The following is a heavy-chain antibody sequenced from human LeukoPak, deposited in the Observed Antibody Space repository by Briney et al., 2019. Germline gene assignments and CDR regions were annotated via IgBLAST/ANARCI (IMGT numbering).Heavy chain of an antibody. CDR2: IYHGGST. Sequence: SETLSLTCTVSGDSISNSHWWSWVRQPPRKGLEWIGEIYHGGSTNFNPSLKSRVTISVDRSNNQFSLRLTSVTAADTAVYYCARGEEHGSGTVHFDYWGQGTLVTVSS. CDR3: ARGEEHGSGTVHFDY. V-gene: IGHV4-4*02. D-gene: IGHD3-10*01. CDR1: GDSISNSHW. J-gene: IGHJ4*02.